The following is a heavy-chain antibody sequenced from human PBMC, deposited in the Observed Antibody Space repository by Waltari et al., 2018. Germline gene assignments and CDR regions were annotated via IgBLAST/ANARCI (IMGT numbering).Heavy chain of an antibody. CDR1: GCSICSVSYT. J-gene: IGHJ6*03. CDR2: IYTSGST. CDR3: AREFGGVYYYYMDV. D-gene: IGHD3-10*01. V-gene: IGHV4-61*02. Sequence: HLQESVHGLLNLSQNLDLTYTVFGCSICSVSYTWSSTRQPAGKGLEWIGRIYTSGSTNYNPSLKSRVTISVDTSKNQFSLKLSSVTAADTAVYYCAREFGGVYYYYMDVWGKGTTVTVSS.